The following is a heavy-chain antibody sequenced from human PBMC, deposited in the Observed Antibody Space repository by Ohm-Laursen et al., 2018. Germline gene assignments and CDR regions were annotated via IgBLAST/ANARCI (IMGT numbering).Heavy chain of an antibody. Sequence: PTQTLTLTGTVSGFSLNNTRVGVSWIRQPPGKALEWLAHIFSPDEKSYRTSLRSRLTVSKDTSKSQVVLTMTNMDPVDTATYYCARIRWQWLPYFDYWGQGTLVTVSS. CDR1: GFSLNNTRVG. V-gene: IGHV2-26*01. J-gene: IGHJ4*02. CDR3: ARIRWQWLPYFDY. D-gene: IGHD6-19*01. CDR2: IFSPDEK.